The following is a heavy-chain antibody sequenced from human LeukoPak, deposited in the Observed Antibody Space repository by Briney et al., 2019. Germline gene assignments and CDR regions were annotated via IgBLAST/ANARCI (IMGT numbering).Heavy chain of an antibody. CDR3: ARGGSGSYYDY. J-gene: IGHJ4*02. Sequence: GGSLRLSCAASGLTFSSYTMNWVREAPRKGLEWVSYISSSSSTLYYADSVKGRFTISRDNAKNSLYLQMSSLRAEDTAVYYCARGGSGSYYDYWGQGTLVTVSS. CDR1: GLTFSSYT. D-gene: IGHD3-10*01. CDR2: ISSSSSTL. V-gene: IGHV3-48*01.